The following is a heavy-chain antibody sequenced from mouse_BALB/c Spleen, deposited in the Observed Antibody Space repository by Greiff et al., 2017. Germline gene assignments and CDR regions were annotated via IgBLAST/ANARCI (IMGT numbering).Heavy chain of an antibody. CDR2: ISYSGST. Sequence: ESGPGLVKPSQSLSLTCTVTGYSITSDYAWNWIRQFPGNKLEWMGYISYSGSTSYNPSLKSRISITRDTSKNQFFLQLNSVTTEDTATYYCARRGYGNLYYAMDYWGQGTSVTVSS. V-gene: IGHV3-2*02. D-gene: IGHD2-1*01. J-gene: IGHJ4*01. CDR1: GYSITSDYA. CDR3: ARRGYGNLYYAMDY.